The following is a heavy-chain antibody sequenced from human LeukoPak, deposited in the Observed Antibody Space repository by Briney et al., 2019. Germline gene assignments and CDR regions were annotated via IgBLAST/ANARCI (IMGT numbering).Heavy chain of an antibody. D-gene: IGHD6-13*01. J-gene: IGHJ4*02. CDR3: AKDEAAAGVDFDY. CDR1: GFTLSGYG. V-gene: IGHV3-30*02. CDR2: IRSDGSVK. Sequence: GGSLRLSCAASGFTLSGYGIHWVRQAPGKGLEWVAFIRSDGSVKYYADSVRGRFTISRDNSKNTLYLQINSLRAEDTAVYYCAKDEAAAGVDFDYWGQGTLVTVYS.